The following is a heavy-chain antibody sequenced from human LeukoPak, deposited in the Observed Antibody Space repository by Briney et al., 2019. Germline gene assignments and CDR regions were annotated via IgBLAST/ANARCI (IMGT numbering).Heavy chain of an antibody. CDR1: GFTFDNYG. J-gene: IGHJ4*02. CDR2: IKQDGSAK. CDR3: ARDNGWSADF. D-gene: IGHD2-15*01. Sequence: GGSLRLSCAASGFTFDNYGMTWVRQAPGKGLEWVANIKQDGSAKPYVDSVKGRFTISRDNAKNSLFLQMNSLRAEDTAVYYCARDNGWSADFWGRGTLVTVSS. V-gene: IGHV3-7*03.